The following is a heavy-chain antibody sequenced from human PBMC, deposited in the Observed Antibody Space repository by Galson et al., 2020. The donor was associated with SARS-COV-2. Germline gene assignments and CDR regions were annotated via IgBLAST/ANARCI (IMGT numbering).Heavy chain of an antibody. V-gene: IGHV4-39*01. Sequence: SETLSLTCTVYGGSISSSSYYWGWIRQPPGKGLEWLGSIYYSGSTYYNPSLKSRVTISVDTSKNQFPLKLSSVTAADTAVYYCATQYVLRYFDWSTVGAFDIWGQGTMVTVSS. J-gene: IGHJ3*02. D-gene: IGHD3-9*01. CDR2: IYYSGST. CDR1: GGSISSSSYY. CDR3: ATQYVLRYFDWSTVGAFDI.